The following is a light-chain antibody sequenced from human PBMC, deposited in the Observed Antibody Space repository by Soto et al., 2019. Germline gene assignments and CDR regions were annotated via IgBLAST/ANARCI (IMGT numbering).Light chain of an antibody. Sequence: QSVLTQPASVSGSPGQSITISCTGSNSDIGGYNSVSWYQQHPGKAPKLLIFGVTNKRPSGTPDRFSGSKSGTSVTLDITGLQTGDEADYYCGTWDSSLSSWVFGGGTQLTVL. CDR3: GTWDSSLSSWV. CDR2: GVTN. CDR1: NSDIGGYNS. J-gene: IGLJ3*02. V-gene: IGLV1-51*01.